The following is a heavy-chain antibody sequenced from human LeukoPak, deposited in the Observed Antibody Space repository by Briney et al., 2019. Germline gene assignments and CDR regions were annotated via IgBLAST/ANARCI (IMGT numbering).Heavy chain of an antibody. V-gene: IGHV1-2*02. D-gene: IGHD2-21*01. CDR1: GYSLTDYY. CDR2: INPNSGGT. J-gene: IGHJ5*02. CDR3: ARADRLHGGPYLIGP. Sequence: GASVKVSCKPSGYSLTDYYMHWVRQAPGQGLEWMGWINPNSGGTSSAQKFQGRVTMTRDTSITTVYMEVSWLTSDDTAIYYCARADRLHGGPYLIGPWGQGTLVTVSS.